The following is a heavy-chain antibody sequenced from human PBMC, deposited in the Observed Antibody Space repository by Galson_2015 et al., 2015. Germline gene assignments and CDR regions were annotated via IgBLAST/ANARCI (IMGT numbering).Heavy chain of an antibody. D-gene: IGHD2-15*01. CDR3: ARVRQTDGLLDY. Sequence: SLRLSCAVSGFTFSSYWMHWVRHAPGKGLVWVSRINSDGSDTTYADSVKGRFTISRDNAKNTLFLQMNGLRAEDTAVYYCARVRQTDGLLDYWGQGTLVTVSS. V-gene: IGHV3-74*01. J-gene: IGHJ4*02. CDR2: INSDGSDT. CDR1: GFTFSSYW.